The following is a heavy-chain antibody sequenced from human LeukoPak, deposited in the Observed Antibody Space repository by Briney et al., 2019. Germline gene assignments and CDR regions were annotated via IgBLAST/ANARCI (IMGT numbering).Heavy chain of an antibody. V-gene: IGHV1-18*01. CDR2: ISAYNGNT. CDR1: GYTFTSYG. Sequence: GASVKVSCKASGYTFTSYGISWVRQAPGQGLEWMGWISAYNGNTNYAQKLQGRVTMTTDTTTSTAYMELRSLRSDDTAVYYCARVKVVTPYFYFDYWGQGTLVTVSS. D-gene: IGHD4-23*01. CDR3: ARVKVVTPYFYFDY. J-gene: IGHJ4*02.